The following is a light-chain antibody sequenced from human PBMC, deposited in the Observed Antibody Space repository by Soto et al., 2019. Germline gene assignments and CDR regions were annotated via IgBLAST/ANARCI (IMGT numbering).Light chain of an antibody. J-gene: IGKJ1*01. CDR1: QSVDSSF. Sequence: DIVLTQSPGSLSLSPGERATLSCRASQSVDSSFFAWYQQKPGQAPRLLIYDASKRATGTPDRFSGSGSGTDFTLTITRLEPEDFAVYYCQQYVSSVTFGQGTKVEIK. CDR3: QQYVSSVT. CDR2: DAS. V-gene: IGKV3-20*01.